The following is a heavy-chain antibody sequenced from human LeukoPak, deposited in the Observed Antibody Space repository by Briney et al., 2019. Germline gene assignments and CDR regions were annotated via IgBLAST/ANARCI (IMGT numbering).Heavy chain of an antibody. J-gene: IGHJ4*02. CDR3: ARMDRSYDILTGYESFDY. D-gene: IGHD3-9*01. Sequence: ASVKVSCKASGYTFTSYGISWVRQAPGQGLVWMGWISAYNGNTNYAQKLQGRVTMTTDTSTSTAYMELRSLRSDDTAVYYCARMDRSYDILTGYESFDYWGQGTLVTVSS. CDR2: ISAYNGNT. V-gene: IGHV1-18*01. CDR1: GYTFTSYG.